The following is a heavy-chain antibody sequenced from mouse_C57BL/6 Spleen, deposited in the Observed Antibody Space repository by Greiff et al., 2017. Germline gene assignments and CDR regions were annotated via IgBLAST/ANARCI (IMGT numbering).Heavy chain of an antibody. D-gene: IGHD2-2*01. V-gene: IGHV1-52*01. CDR1: GYTFTSYW. Sequence: QVQLQQPGAELVRPGSSVKLSCKASGYTFTSYWMHWVKQRPIQGLEWIGNIDPSDSETPYNQKFKDKATLTVDKSSSTAYMQLSSLTSEDSAVYYCARFGGYGAMDYWGQGTSVTVSS. CDR3: ARFGGYGAMDY. CDR2: IDPSDSET. J-gene: IGHJ4*01.